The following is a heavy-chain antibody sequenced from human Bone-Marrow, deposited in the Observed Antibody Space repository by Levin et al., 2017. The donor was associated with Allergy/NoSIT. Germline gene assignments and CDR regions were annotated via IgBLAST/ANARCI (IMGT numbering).Heavy chain of an antibody. CDR2: IYSGGST. Sequence: PGGSLRLSCAASGFTVSSNYMSWVRQAPGKGLEWVSVIYSGGSTYYADSVKGRFTISRDNSKNTLYLQMNSLRAEDTAVYYCARGYGDYGRAFDIWGQGTMVTVSS. V-gene: IGHV3-53*01. D-gene: IGHD4-17*01. CDR1: GFTVSSNY. J-gene: IGHJ3*02. CDR3: ARGYGDYGRAFDI.